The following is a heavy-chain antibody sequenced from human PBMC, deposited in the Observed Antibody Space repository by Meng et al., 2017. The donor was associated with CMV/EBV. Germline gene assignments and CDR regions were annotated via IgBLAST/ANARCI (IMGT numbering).Heavy chain of an antibody. CDR2: IYTSGST. Sequence: QVRLQGSGPGLVKPSETLSLTCTVSGGSISSYYWSWIRQPAGKGLEWIGRIYTSGSTNYNPSLKSRVTMSVDTSKNQFSLELSSVTAADTAVYYCAREMPIAAAGCFDYWGQGTLVTVSS. D-gene: IGHD6-13*01. V-gene: IGHV4-4*07. CDR3: AREMPIAAAGCFDY. CDR1: GGSISSYY. J-gene: IGHJ4*02.